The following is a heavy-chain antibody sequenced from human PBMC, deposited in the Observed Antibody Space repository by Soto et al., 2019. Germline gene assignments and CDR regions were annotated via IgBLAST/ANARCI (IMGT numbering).Heavy chain of an antibody. J-gene: IGHJ6*02. CDR3: ATDHQWLGDYYYGMDV. CDR1: GYTLTELS. CDR2: FDPEDGET. D-gene: IGHD6-19*01. V-gene: IGHV1-24*01. Sequence: ASVKVSCKVSGYTLTELSMHWVRQAPGKGLEWMGGFDPEDGETIYAQKFQGRVTMTEDTSTDTAYVELSSLRSEDTAVYYCATDHQWLGDYYYGMDVWGQGTTVTVSS.